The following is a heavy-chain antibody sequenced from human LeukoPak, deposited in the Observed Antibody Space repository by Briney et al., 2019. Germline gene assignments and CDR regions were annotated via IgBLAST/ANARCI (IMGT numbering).Heavy chain of an antibody. V-gene: IGHV3-23*01. Sequence: GGSLRLSCAASGFTFRNYGMSWVRQAPGKGLEWVSVVSDSGSSAYYTDSVKGRFTISRDNSKNTLYLQMNSLRAEDTAVYYCVRRMGGGNYYGLDVWGQGTTVTVSS. CDR1: GFTFRNYG. CDR3: VRRMGGGNYYGLDV. J-gene: IGHJ6*02. CDR2: VSDSGSSA. D-gene: IGHD5-24*01.